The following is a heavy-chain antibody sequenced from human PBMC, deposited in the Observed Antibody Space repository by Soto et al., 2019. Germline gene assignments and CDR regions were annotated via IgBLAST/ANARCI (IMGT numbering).Heavy chain of an antibody. J-gene: IGHJ5*02. V-gene: IGHV4-39*07. CDR2: IYYSGST. CDR1: GGSISSSSYY. D-gene: IGHD3-9*01. Sequence: SETLSLTCTVSGGSISSSSYYWGWIRQPPGKGLEWIGSIYYSGSTYYNSSLKSRVTISLDTSKNQFSLRLRSVTAADTAVYYCARYVNPYDTAVWFDPWGQGTLVTVSS. CDR3: ARYVNPYDTAVWFDP.